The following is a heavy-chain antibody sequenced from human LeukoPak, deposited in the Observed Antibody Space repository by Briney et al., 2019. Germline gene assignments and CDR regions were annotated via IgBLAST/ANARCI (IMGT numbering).Heavy chain of an antibody. D-gene: IGHD5-18*01. V-gene: IGHV4-4*07. Sequence: SGTLSLTCTVSGGSISSYYWSWIRQPAGKGLEWIGRIYTSGSTNYNPSLKSRVTMSVDTSKNQFSLKLSSVTAADTAVYYCASVPRGYSYGFFFYWGQGTLVTVSS. CDR1: GGSISSYY. J-gene: IGHJ4*02. CDR3: ASVPRGYSYGFFFY. CDR2: IYTSGST.